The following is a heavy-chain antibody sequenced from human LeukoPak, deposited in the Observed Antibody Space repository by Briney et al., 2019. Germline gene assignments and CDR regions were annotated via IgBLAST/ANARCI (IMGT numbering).Heavy chain of an antibody. CDR2: IWYDGSNK. V-gene: IGHV3-33*06. Sequence: GGSLRPSWEASGLTLSSYGMHWVRQAPGKGLEWVAVIWYDGSNKYYADSVKGRFTIARGNSKNTPYLQMTSLRSEDPAVSYCAKTARITMVRGVMGCFGYWGQGTLVTVSS. CDR1: GLTLSSYG. D-gene: IGHD3-10*01. CDR3: AKTARITMVRGVMGCFGY. J-gene: IGHJ4*02.